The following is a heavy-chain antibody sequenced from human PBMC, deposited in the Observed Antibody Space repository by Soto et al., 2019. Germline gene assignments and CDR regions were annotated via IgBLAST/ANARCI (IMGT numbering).Heavy chain of an antibody. CDR3: ARDFYYDFWSGYYRLDY. CDR2: ISAYNGNT. Sequence: ASVKVSCKASGYTFTSYGISWVRQAPGQGLEWMGWISAYNGNTNYAQKLQGRVTMTTDTSTSTAYMEPRSLRSDDTAVYYCARDFYYDFWSGYYRLDYWGQGTLVTVSS. V-gene: IGHV1-18*01. J-gene: IGHJ4*02. CDR1: GYTFTSYG. D-gene: IGHD3-3*01.